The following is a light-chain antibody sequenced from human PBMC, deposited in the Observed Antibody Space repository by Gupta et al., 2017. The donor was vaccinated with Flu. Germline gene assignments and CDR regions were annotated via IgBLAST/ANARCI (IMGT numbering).Light chain of an antibody. Sequence: HSALSQSPSAARTPTQSVTISCTGTSSDVGGYNYVFWYQQHPGKAPKLMIYEVSKRPAGVPARFSGSKSGNTASLTVSGLQDEAEADYYGGADAASNNVVFGGGTKLTVL. J-gene: IGLJ2*01. CDR1: SSDVGGYNY. CDR2: EVS. V-gene: IGLV2-8*01. CDR3: GADAASNNVV.